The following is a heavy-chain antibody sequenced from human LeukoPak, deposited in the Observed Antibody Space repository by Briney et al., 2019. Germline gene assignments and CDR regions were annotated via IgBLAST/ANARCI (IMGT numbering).Heavy chain of an antibody. CDR2: LYYSGST. CDR3: ARGGAGNPGAFDI. V-gene: IGHV4-59*01. Sequence: SETLSLTCTVSGGSISSYYGGWIRQPPGKGLEWIGYLYYSGSTNYNPSLKSRVTISVDTSKNQFSLKLSSVTAADTAAYYCARGGAGNPGAFDIWGRGQMVTVSS. D-gene: IGHD4-23*01. J-gene: IGHJ3*02. CDR1: GGSISSYY.